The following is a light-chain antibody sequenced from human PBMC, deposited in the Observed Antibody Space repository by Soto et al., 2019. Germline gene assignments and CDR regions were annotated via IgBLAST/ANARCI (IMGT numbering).Light chain of an antibody. CDR2: AAS. CDR3: KQYGSSLPVT. CDR1: QSLTNNY. V-gene: IGKV3-20*01. Sequence: EIVLTQSPGTLSLSPGERATLSCRASQSLTNNYLAWYQQKPGQAPRLLLYAASSRATGIPDRFSGSGYETDCPLTISRLEAEDFAVYYCKQYGSSLPVTFGGGTNVAIK. J-gene: IGKJ4*01.